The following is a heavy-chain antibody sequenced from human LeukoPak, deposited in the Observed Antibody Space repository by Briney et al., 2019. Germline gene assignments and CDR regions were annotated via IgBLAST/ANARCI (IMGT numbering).Heavy chain of an antibody. CDR2: INHSGSA. D-gene: IGHD5-12*01. CDR3: AKSGGYGLIDY. CDR1: GGSFSGYY. Sequence: NTSETLSLSCAVYGGSFSGYYWSWIRQPPGKSLEWIGEINHSGSANYNPSLKSRVTISVDTSKNQFSLKLSSVTAADTAMYYCAKSGGYGLIDYWGQGTLVTVSS. V-gene: IGHV4-34*01. J-gene: IGHJ4*02.